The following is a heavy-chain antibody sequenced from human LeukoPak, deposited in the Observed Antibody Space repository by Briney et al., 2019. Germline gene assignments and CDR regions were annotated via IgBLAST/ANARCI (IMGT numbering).Heavy chain of an antibody. Sequence: GRSLRLSCAASGFTFSSYEMNWVRQAPGKGLEWVSYISSSGSTIYYADSVKGRFTISRDNAKNSLYLQMNSLSPDDTAVYFCARDPYSGHYGDYYYYYMDVWGKGTTVTISS. CDR3: ARDPYSGHYGDYYYYYMDV. V-gene: IGHV3-48*03. D-gene: IGHD1-26*01. J-gene: IGHJ6*03. CDR2: ISSSGSTI. CDR1: GFTFSSYE.